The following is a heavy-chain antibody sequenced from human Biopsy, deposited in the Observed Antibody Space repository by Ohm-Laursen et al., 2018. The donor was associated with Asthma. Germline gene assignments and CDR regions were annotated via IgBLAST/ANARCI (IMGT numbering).Heavy chain of an antibody. CDR3: ARMISYYHEMRAPFFDY. J-gene: IGHJ4*02. D-gene: IGHD3-22*01. CDR1: GYTVTGYA. V-gene: IGHV7-4-1*02. Sequence: SVKVSCKASGYTVTGYAINWVRQAPGQGLEWMGWINTNTGDPTYAQGFTGRFVFSLDTSVNTAHLQISSLKAEDTAVYYCARMISYYHEMRAPFFDYWGQGTLVTVSS. CDR2: INTNTGDP.